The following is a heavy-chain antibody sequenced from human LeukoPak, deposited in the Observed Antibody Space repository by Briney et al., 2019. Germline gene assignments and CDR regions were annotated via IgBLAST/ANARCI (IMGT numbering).Heavy chain of an antibody. V-gene: IGHV4-59*08. D-gene: IGHD4-17*01. CDR2: VSYSGST. J-gene: IGHJ4*02. Sequence: SETLSLTCAVSGVSMRTYYWSWIRQPPGKGLEWIGYVSYSGSTDYNPSLKSRLTISIDTSETQFSLKLTSVTAADTAVYYCASGEDYALDYWGQGTLVTVSS. CDR1: GVSMRTYY. CDR3: ASGEDYALDY.